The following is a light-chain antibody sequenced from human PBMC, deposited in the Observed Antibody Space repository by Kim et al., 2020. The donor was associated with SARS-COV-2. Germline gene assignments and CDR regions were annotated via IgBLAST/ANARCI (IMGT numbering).Light chain of an antibody. V-gene: IGKV4-1*01. Sequence: DIVMTQSPDSLAVSLGERATINCKSSQSVLYSPDSKNYLAWYQQKPGQTPKLLIYWASTRESGVPDRFSGSGSGTDFTLTISSLQAEDVAVYYCQQQYSAPVTFGGGTKVDIK. CDR1: QSVLYSPDSKNY. CDR3: QQQYSAPVT. CDR2: WAS. J-gene: IGKJ4*01.